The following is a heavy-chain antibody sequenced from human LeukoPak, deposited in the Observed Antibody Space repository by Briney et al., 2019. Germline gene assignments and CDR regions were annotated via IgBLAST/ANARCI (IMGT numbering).Heavy chain of an antibody. CDR1: DFTFSRYS. V-gene: IGHV3-21*01. Sequence: GGSLRLSCAASDFTFSRYSMNWFRQAPGAGLEWVSSISSGGHNIFYADPVKGRFTISRDNAKNSLYLQMNSLRAEDTAVYYCASCYGDYDSFDYWGQGTLVTVSS. J-gene: IGHJ4*02. CDR3: ASCYGDYDSFDY. CDR2: ISSGGHNI. D-gene: IGHD4-17*01.